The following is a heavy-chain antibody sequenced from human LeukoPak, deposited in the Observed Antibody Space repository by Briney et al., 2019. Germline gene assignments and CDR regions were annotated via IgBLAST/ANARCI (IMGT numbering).Heavy chain of an antibody. CDR1: GGSISGYY. Sequence: SETLSLTCTVSGGSISGYYWSWIRQPPGKGLEWIGYIYYSGSTNYNPSLKSRVTISVGKSKNQFSLKLSSVTAADTAVYYCARERSGSYFAYFDYWGQGTLVTVSS. V-gene: IGHV4-59*12. J-gene: IGHJ4*02. CDR2: IYYSGST. CDR3: ARERSGSYFAYFDY. D-gene: IGHD1-26*01.